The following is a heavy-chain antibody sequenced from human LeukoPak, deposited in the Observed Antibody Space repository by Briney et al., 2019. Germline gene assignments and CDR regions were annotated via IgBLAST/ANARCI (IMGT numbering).Heavy chain of an antibody. CDR2: IYYSGST. D-gene: IGHD1-26*01. Sequence: PSGTLSLTCTVSGGSISSYYWSWIRQPPGKGLEWIGYIYYSGSTNYNPSLKSRVTISVDTSKNQFSLKLSSVTAADTAVYYCARLDSGSYGDVWGQGTTVTVSS. J-gene: IGHJ6*02. V-gene: IGHV4-59*08. CDR3: ARLDSGSYGDV. CDR1: GGSISSYY.